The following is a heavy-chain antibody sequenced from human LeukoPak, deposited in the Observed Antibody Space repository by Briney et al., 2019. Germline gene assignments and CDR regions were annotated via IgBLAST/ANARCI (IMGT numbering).Heavy chain of an antibody. CDR2: ISAYNGNT. J-gene: IGHJ4*02. CDR1: GYTFTSYG. Sequence: ASVKVSCKASGYTFTSYGISWVRQAPGQGLEWMGWISAYNGNTNYAQKLQGRVTMTTDTSTSTAYMELRSLRSDDTAVYYCARVGYDYGGNSLIYYWGQGTLVTVSS. D-gene: IGHD4-23*01. CDR3: ARVGYDYGGNSLIYY. V-gene: IGHV1-18*01.